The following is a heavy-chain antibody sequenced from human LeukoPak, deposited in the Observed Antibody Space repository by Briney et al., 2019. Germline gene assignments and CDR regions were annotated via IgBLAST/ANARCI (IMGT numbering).Heavy chain of an antibody. Sequence: ASVKVSCKASGYTFTSYGISWVRQAPGQGLEWMGWISAYNGNTNYAQKLQGRVTMTTDTSTSTAYMELRSLRSDDTAVYYCARDPPRIVVVVAATNYYGMDVWGRGTTVTVSS. J-gene: IGHJ6*02. V-gene: IGHV1-18*01. CDR1: GYTFTSYG. CDR3: ARDPPRIVVVVAATNYYGMDV. D-gene: IGHD2-15*01. CDR2: ISAYNGNT.